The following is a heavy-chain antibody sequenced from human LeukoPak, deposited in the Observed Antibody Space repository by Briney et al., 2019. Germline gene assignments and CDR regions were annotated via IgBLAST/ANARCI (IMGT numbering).Heavy chain of an antibody. V-gene: IGHV3-20*04. CDR1: GFTFDDYG. J-gene: IGHJ4*02. CDR2: INWNGGST. D-gene: IGHD3-22*01. Sequence: GSLRLSCAAPGFTFDDYGMSWVRQAPGEGLEWVSGINWNGGSTGYADSVKGRFTISRDNAKNSLYLQMNSLRAEDTALYYCARPTTYYYDSSGYPFDYWGQGTLVTVSS. CDR3: ARPTTYYYDSSGYPFDY.